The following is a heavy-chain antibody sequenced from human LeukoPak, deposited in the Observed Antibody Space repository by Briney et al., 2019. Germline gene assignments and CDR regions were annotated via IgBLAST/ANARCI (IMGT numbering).Heavy chain of an antibody. J-gene: IGHJ4*02. CDR2: IYHSGST. D-gene: IGHD2-15*01. CDR1: GGSISSSSYY. V-gene: IGHV4-39*07. CDR3: ARVYCSGGSCAIDY. Sequence: SETLSLTCTVSGGSISSSSYYWGWIRQPPGKGLEWIGEIYHSGSTNYNPSLKSRVTISVDKSKNQFSLKLSSVTAADTAVYYCARVYCSGGSCAIDYWGQGTLVTVSS.